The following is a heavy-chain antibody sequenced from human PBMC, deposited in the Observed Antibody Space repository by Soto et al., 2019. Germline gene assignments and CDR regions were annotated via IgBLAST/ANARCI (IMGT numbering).Heavy chain of an antibody. CDR3: ARDTVLIAVAGTLAEYFQH. CDR1: GYTFTSYG. CDR2: ISAYNGNT. V-gene: IGHV1-18*01. Sequence: ASVKVSCKASGYTFTSYGISWVRQAPGQGLEWMGWISAYNGNTNYAQKLQGRVTMTTDTSTSTAYMELRSLRSDDTAVYYCARDTVLIAVAGTLAEYFQHWGQGTLVTVS. D-gene: IGHD6-19*01. J-gene: IGHJ1*01.